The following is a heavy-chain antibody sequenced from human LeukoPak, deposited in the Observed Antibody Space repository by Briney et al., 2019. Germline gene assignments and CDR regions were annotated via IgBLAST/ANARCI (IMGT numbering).Heavy chain of an antibody. CDR3: ARVEVCYYESSGYLDY. CDR1: GYTFTGYY. CDR2: INPNSGGT. J-gene: IGHJ4*02. D-gene: IGHD3-22*01. Sequence: ASVKVSCKASGYTFTGYYMHWVRQAPGQGLEWMGWINPNSGGTNYAQKFQGRVTMTRDTSISTAYMELSRLRSDDTAVYYCARVEVCYYESSGYLDYWGQGTLVTVSS. V-gene: IGHV1-2*02.